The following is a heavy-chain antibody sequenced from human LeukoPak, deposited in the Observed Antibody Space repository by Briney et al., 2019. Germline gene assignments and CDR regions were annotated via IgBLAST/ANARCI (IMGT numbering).Heavy chain of an antibody. CDR2: IYPGDSDT. CDR1: GYSFTSYW. CDR3: ARGGYSYGSSRLDYFDY. V-gene: IGHV5-51*03. Sequence: PGESLKISCKGSGYSFTSYWIGWVRQMPGKGLEWMGIIYPGDSDTRYSPSFQGQVTISADKSISTAYLQWSSLKASDTAMYYCARGGYSYGSSRLDYFDYWGQGTLVTVSS. J-gene: IGHJ4*02. D-gene: IGHD5-18*01.